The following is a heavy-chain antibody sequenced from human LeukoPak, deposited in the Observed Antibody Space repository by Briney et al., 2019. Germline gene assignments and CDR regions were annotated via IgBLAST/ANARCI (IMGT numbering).Heavy chain of an antibody. CDR2: IYPGDSDT. CDR1: GYSFTNYW. J-gene: IGHJ4*02. Sequence: GESLKISCKGSGYSFTNYWIGWVRQMPGKGLKWMGIIYPGDSDTRYRPSFQGQVTISIDKSISTAYLQWSSLKASDTAMYFCARRTGYYFDYWGQGTLVTVSS. CDR3: ARRTGYYFDY. V-gene: IGHV5-51*01. D-gene: IGHD7-27*01.